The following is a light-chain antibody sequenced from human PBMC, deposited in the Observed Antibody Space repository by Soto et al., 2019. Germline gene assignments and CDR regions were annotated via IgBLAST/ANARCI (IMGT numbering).Light chain of an antibody. Sequence: DIQMTQSPSSLSASVGDRVTITCRASQSISTYLNWYQQKPGKVPKLLIYGASRLQSGVPSRFSGSGSGTDFTLTISSLQPEDFATYYCQQSYSTPRTFGQGTKVEIK. CDR3: QQSYSTPRT. CDR1: QSISTY. V-gene: IGKV1-39*01. CDR2: GAS. J-gene: IGKJ1*01.